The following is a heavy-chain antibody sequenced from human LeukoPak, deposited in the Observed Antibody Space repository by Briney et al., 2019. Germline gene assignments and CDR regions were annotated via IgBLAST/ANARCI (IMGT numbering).Heavy chain of an antibody. J-gene: IGHJ3*02. Sequence: PSETLSLTCAVSVYSISSGYYWGWIRQPPGKGLEWIGSIYHSGSTYYNPSLKSRVTISVDTSKNQFSLKLSSVTAADTAVYYCARHTLDIVVVPDGAFDIWGQGTMVTVSS. CDR1: VYSISSGYY. D-gene: IGHD2-2*01. CDR3: ARHTLDIVVVPDGAFDI. CDR2: IYHSGST. V-gene: IGHV4-38-2*01.